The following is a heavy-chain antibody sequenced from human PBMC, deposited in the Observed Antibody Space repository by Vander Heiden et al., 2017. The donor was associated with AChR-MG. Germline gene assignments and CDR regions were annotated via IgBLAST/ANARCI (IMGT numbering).Heavy chain of an antibody. CDR3: ARHPLGKTTPDYFDH. J-gene: IGHJ4*02. Sequence: EVQLVESGGGLVRPGGSLRLSCAASGLSFRDYSMIWGRQAPGKGLEWVSSISPTRTYIYYAGSVKGRFTITRDNAKNSLYLQMNSLRAEDTAVYYCARHPLGKTTPDYFDHWGQGTLVTVSS. CDR2: ISPTRTYI. CDR1: GLSFRDYS. V-gene: IGHV3-21*02. D-gene: IGHD4-17*01.